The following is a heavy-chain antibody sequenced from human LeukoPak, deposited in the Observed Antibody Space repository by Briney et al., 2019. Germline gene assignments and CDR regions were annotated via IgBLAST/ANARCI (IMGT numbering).Heavy chain of an antibody. J-gene: IGHJ6*02. CDR3: ARSPTTVTTTEGYYGMDV. CDR1: GFTFSSYR. CDR2: ISSSSSYI. Sequence: GGSLRLSCAASGFTFSSYRMNWVRQAPGKGLEWVSSISSSSSYIYYADSVKGRFTISRDNAKNSLYLQMNSLRAEDTAVYYCARSPTTVTTTEGYYGMDVWGQGTTVTVSS. D-gene: IGHD4-17*01. V-gene: IGHV3-21*01.